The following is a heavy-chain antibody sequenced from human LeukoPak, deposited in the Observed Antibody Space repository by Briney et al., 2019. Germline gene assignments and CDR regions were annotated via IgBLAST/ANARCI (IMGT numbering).Heavy chain of an antibody. Sequence: GRSLRLSCAASGFTFSSYAMHWVRQAPGKGLEWVAVISYDGSNKYYADSVKGRFTISRDNSKNTLYPQMNSLRAEDTAVYYCARAVTETWGFDYWGQGTLVTVSS. CDR3: ARAVTETWGFDY. V-gene: IGHV3-30-3*01. D-gene: IGHD2-21*02. J-gene: IGHJ4*02. CDR2: ISYDGSNK. CDR1: GFTFSSYA.